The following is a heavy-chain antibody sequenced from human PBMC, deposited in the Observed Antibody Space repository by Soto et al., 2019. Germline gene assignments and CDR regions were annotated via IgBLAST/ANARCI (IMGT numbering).Heavy chain of an antibody. Sequence: EVQLLESGGGLVQPGGSLRLSCAASGFTFSSYAMSWVRQAPGKGLEWVSAISGSGGSTYYADSVKGRFTISRDNSKNTLYLQMNSLRAEDTAVYYCAKDRNGYCSSTSCYWNGFDPWGQGTLVTVSS. D-gene: IGHD2-2*03. CDR1: GFTFSSYA. J-gene: IGHJ5*02. CDR2: ISGSGGST. V-gene: IGHV3-23*01. CDR3: AKDRNGYCSSTSCYWNGFDP.